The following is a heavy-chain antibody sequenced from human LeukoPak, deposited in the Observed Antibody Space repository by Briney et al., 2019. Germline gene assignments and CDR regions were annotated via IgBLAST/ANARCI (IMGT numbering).Heavy chain of an antibody. CDR3: AKAGTEDGYNIYFDH. D-gene: IGHD5-24*01. V-gene: IGHV3-23*01. CDR1: GFTFSGYA. J-gene: IGHJ4*02. Sequence: GGSLRLSCAASGFTFSGYAMSWVRQAPGKGLEWVSLISGSGGGTYYADSVKGRFTIFRDNSKNTLYLQMNSLRAEDTAVYYCAKAGTEDGYNIYFDHWGQGTLVTVYS. CDR2: ISGSGGGT.